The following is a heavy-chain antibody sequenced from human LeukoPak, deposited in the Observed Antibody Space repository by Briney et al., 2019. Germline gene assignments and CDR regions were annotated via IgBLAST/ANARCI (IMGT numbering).Heavy chain of an antibody. Sequence: NASETLPLTCAVYGGSFSGYYWSWIRQPPGKGLEWIGEINHSGSTNYNPSLKSRVTISVDTSKNQFSLKLSSVTAADTAVYYCARSSSWHKSYFDYWGQGTLVTVSS. CDR3: ARSSSWHKSYFDY. V-gene: IGHV4-34*01. J-gene: IGHJ4*02. CDR2: INHSGST. D-gene: IGHD6-13*01. CDR1: GGSFSGYY.